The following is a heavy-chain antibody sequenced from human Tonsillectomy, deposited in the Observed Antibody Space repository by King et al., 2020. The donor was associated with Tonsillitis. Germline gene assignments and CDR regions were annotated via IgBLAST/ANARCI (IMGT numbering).Heavy chain of an antibody. Sequence: VQLVESGGGVVQPGRSLRISCAASGFTFSSYGMHWVRQAPGKGLEWVAVISYDGSNKYYADSVKGRFTISRDNSKNTLYLQMNSLRAEDTAVYYCAKDRWRAAPFDYWGQGTLVTVSS. CDR2: ISYDGSNK. V-gene: IGHV3-30*18. CDR1: GFTFSSYG. D-gene: IGHD6-13*01. CDR3: AKDRWRAAPFDY. J-gene: IGHJ4*02.